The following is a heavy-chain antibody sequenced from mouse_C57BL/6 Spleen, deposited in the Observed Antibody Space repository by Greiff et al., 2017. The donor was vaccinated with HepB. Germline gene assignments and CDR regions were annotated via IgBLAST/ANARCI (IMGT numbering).Heavy chain of an antibody. CDR2: IDPENGDT. CDR3: TTYYGSSYYYFDY. V-gene: IGHV14-4*01. D-gene: IGHD1-1*01. CDR1: GFNIKDDY. J-gene: IGHJ2*01. Sequence: VHVKQSGAELVRPGASVKLSCTASGFNIKDDYMHWVKQRPEQGLEWIGWIDPENGDTEYASKFQGKATITADTSSNTAYLQLSSLTSEDTAVYYCTTYYGSSYYYFDYWGQGTTLTVSS.